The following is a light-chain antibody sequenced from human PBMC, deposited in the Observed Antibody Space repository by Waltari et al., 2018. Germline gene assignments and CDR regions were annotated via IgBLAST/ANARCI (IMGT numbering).Light chain of an antibody. CDR3: QHHNNWPPRWT. CDR1: QSVSSN. Sequence: EIVMTQSPATLSVSPGERATLSCRASQSVSSNLAWYQQTPGQAPRLLIYGASPRATGVPARFSGSGSGPEHILTISSLQSEDFAVYYCQHHNNWPPRWTFGQGTKVEIK. V-gene: IGKV3-15*01. J-gene: IGKJ1*01. CDR2: GAS.